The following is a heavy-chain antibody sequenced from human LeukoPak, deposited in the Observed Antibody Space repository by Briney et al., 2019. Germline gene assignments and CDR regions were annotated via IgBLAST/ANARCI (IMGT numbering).Heavy chain of an antibody. V-gene: IGHV3-11*04. J-gene: IGHJ4*02. D-gene: IGHD3-22*01. CDR1: GFTFSDYY. CDR3: ARVGLGTGGYYYDSSGYYRDY. CDR2: ISSSGSTI. Sequence: GGSLRLSCAASGFTFSDYYMSWIRQAPGKGLEWVSYISSSGSTIYYADSVKGRFTISRDNAKNSLYLQMNSLRAEDTAVYYCARVGLGTGGYYYDSSGYYRDYWGQGTLVTVSS.